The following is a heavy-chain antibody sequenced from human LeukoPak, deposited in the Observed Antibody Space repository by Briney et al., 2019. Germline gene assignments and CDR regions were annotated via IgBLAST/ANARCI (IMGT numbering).Heavy chain of an antibody. V-gene: IGHV4-39*01. CDR1: GGSISSSSYY. J-gene: IGHJ4*02. D-gene: IGHD1-26*01. CDR2: IYYSGST. CDR3: ARHEGLSGSYHPYFDY. Sequence: SETLSLTCTVSGGSISSSSYYWGWIRQPPGKGLEWIATIYYSGSTYYNPSLKSRVTISVDTSKNEFSLKLSSVTAADMAVYYCARHEGLSGSYHPYFDYWGQGTLVTVSS.